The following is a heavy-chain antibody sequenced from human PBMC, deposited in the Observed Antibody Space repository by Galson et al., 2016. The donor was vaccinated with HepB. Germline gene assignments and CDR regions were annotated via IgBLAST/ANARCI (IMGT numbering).Heavy chain of an antibody. J-gene: IGHJ6*04. D-gene: IGHD1-26*01. Sequence: SLRLSCAASGFTFNNYGMHWVRQAPGKGLEWVAVISSDGSNVYHVDSVKGRFTISRDNSKNTLYLQMSSLRPEDTAVYYCARDGATAPEGYYYGMDVWGEATTGTSSS. CDR2: ISSDGSNV. V-gene: IGHV3-30*03. CDR3: ARDGATAPEGYYYGMDV. CDR1: GFTFNNYG.